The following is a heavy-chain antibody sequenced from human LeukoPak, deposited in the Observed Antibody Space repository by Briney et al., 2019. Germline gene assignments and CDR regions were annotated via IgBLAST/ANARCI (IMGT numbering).Heavy chain of an antibody. CDR2: IYHSGST. J-gene: IGHJ3*02. Sequence: PSGTLSLTCAVSGGSISSSNWWSWVRQPPGKGLEWIGEIYHSGSTNYNPSLKSRVTISVDKSKNQFSLKLSSVTAADTAVYYCARIHEENDYYGSGSYRVAFDIWGQGTMVTVSS. D-gene: IGHD3-10*01. CDR1: GGSISSSNW. CDR3: ARIHEENDYYGSGSYRVAFDI. V-gene: IGHV4-4*02.